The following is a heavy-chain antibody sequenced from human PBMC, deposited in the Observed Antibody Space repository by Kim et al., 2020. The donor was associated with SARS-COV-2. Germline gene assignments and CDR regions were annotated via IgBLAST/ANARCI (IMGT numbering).Heavy chain of an antibody. CDR3: ARPLSGYYPY. Sequence: TNYSPSFHGHVTISADKSISTAYLQWSSLKASDTAMYYCARPLSGYYPYWGQGTLVTVSS. D-gene: IGHD3-22*01. J-gene: IGHJ4*02. V-gene: IGHV5-10-1*01. CDR2: T.